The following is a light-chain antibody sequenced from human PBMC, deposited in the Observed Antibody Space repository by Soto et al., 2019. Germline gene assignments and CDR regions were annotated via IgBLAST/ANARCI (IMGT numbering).Light chain of an antibody. V-gene: IGKV3-11*01. CDR3: QQYGSSPKIT. J-gene: IGKJ5*01. Sequence: EIVLTQSPATLSLSPGERATLSCRASQSVSSYLAWYQHKPGQAPRLLIYDASIRATGIPARFSGSGSGTDFTLTISSLEPEDFAVYYCQQYGSSPKITFGQGTRLEIK. CDR2: DAS. CDR1: QSVSSY.